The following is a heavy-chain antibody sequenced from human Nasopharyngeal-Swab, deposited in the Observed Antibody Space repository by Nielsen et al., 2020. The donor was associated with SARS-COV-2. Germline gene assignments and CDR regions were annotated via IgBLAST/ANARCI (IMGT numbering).Heavy chain of an antibody. V-gene: IGHV3-23*01. Sequence: GESLKISCAASGFPFSSYAMSWVRQAPGKGLEWVSSITRSGGSTYYAGSVKGRFTISRENSKTALYLQMNSLRAEDTAVYYCAKGPTVTTVYYYGMDVWGQGTTVTVSS. CDR3: AKGPTVTTVYYYGMDV. J-gene: IGHJ6*02. CDR2: ITRSGGST. D-gene: IGHD4-17*01. CDR1: GFPFSSYA.